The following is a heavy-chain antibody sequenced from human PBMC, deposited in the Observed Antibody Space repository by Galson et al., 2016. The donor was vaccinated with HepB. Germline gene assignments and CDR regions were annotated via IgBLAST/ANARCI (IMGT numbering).Heavy chain of an antibody. Sequence: SLRLSCAVSGLTFNIQYMSWVRQAPGKGLEWVANIEKDGSEENYVDSVKGRFTISRDNAKNSAYLQMNNVRAEDTAIYYCVAGAGWLPDDWGQGTLVSVSS. CDR2: IEKDGSEE. CDR1: GLTFNIQY. V-gene: IGHV3-7*03. CDR3: VAGAGWLPDD. J-gene: IGHJ4*02. D-gene: IGHD6-19*01.